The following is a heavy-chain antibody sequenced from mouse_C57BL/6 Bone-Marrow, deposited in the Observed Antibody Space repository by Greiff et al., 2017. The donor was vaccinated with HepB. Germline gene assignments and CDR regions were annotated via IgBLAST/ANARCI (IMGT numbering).Heavy chain of an antibody. D-gene: IGHD2-4*01. CDR1: GYTFTSYG. CDR2: IYPRSGNT. CDR3: ARERDYDYDPAWFAY. V-gene: IGHV1-81*01. J-gene: IGHJ3*01. Sequence: QVQLQQSGAELARPGASVKLSCKASGYTFTSYGISWVKQRTGQGLEWIGEIYPRSGNTYYNEKFKGKATLTADKSSSTAYMELRSLTSEDSAVYFCARERDYDYDPAWFAYWGQGTLVTVSA.